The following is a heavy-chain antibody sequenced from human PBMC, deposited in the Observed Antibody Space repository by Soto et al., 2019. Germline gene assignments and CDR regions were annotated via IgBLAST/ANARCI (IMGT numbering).Heavy chain of an antibody. Sequence: GASVKVSCKPSGYSFSNFYVHWVRQAPGQGLEWMGWISAYNGNTNYAQKLQGRVTMTTDTSTSTAYMELRSLRSDDTAVYYCARADVLRYFDWLPGPYYYYGMDVWGQGTTVTVSS. V-gene: IGHV1-18*04. CDR1: GYSFSNFY. CDR2: ISAYNGNT. D-gene: IGHD3-9*01. CDR3: ARADVLRYFDWLPGPYYYYGMDV. J-gene: IGHJ6*02.